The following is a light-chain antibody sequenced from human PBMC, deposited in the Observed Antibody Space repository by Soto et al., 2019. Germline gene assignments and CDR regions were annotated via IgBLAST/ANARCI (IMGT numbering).Light chain of an antibody. CDR3: QQRSNWPGLT. Sequence: ESVLTQSPATRSLSPGERATLSCRASQSVSSYLAWYQQKPGQAPRLLIYDASNRATGIPARFSGSGSGTDFTLTISSLEPEDFAVYYCQQRSNWPGLTFGGGTKVDIK. CDR1: QSVSSY. CDR2: DAS. J-gene: IGKJ4*01. V-gene: IGKV3-11*01.